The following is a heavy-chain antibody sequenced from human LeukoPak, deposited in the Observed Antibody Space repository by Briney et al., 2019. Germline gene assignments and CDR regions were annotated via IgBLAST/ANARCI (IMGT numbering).Heavy chain of an antibody. J-gene: IGHJ4*02. V-gene: IGHV7-4-1*02. CDR3: ARHDNDDDFDY. CDR1: GGTFSSYA. CDR2: INMYTANP. Sequence: ASVEVSCKASGGTFSSYAISWVRQAPGQGLEWMGWINMYTANPAYAQGFTERFVFSLDTSVTTAYLQISNLKTEDTAVYYCARHDNDDDFDYWGQGTLVTVSS. D-gene: IGHD3-16*01.